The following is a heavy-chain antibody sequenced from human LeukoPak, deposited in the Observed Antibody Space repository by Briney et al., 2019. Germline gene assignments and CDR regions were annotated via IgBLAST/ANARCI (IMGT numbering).Heavy chain of an antibody. Sequence: PSETLSLTCTVSGGSINSSSYYWGWIRQPPGKGLEWIGNIYYSGSTYYNPSLKSRVTISVDTSKNQFSLKLSSVTAADTAVYYCARATYQVVSRWFDPWGQGTLVTVSS. J-gene: IGHJ5*02. CDR1: GGSINSSSYY. CDR3: ARATYQVVSRWFDP. CDR2: IYYSGST. D-gene: IGHD2-2*01. V-gene: IGHV4-39*01.